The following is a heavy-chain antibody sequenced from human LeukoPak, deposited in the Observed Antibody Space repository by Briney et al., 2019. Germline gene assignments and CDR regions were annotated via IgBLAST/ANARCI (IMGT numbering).Heavy chain of an antibody. J-gene: IGHJ6*02. Sequence: GRSLRLSCAASGFTFSSYGMHWVRQAPGKGLEWVAVISYDGSNKYYADSVKGRFTISRDNSKNTLYLQMNSLRAEDTAVYYCAKDQYCYGSGSYYPRVYYYYGMDVWGQGTTVTVSS. CDR2: ISYDGSNK. CDR3: AKDQYCYGSGSYYPRVYYYYGMDV. V-gene: IGHV3-30*18. D-gene: IGHD3-10*01. CDR1: GFTFSSYG.